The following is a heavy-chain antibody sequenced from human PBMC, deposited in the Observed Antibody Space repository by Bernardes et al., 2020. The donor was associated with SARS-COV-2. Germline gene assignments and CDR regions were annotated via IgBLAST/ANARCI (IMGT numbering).Heavy chain of an antibody. J-gene: IGHJ4*02. D-gene: IGHD6-19*01. CDR1: GGSISSYY. CDR3: AREVASGWAYYFDY. CDR2: IYYSGST. V-gene: IGHV4-59*01. Sequence: SETLSLICTVSGGSISSYYWSWIRQPPGKGLEWIGYIYYSGSTNYNPSLKSRVTISVDTSKNQFSLKLSSVTAADTAVYYCAREVASGWAYYFDYWGQGTLVTVSS.